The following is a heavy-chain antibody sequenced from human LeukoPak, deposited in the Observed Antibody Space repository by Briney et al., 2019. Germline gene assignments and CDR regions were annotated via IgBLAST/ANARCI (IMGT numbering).Heavy chain of an antibody. Sequence: PSETLSLTCTVSGGSISSSSYSWGWIRQPPGKGLEWIGSIYYSGSTYYNPSLKSRVTISVDTSKNQFSLKLSSVTAADTAVYYCARHATARSYSYFDYWGQGTLVTVSS. D-gene: IGHD1-26*01. V-gene: IGHV4-39*01. CDR1: GGSISSSSYS. J-gene: IGHJ4*02. CDR2: IYYSGST. CDR3: ARHATARSYSYFDY.